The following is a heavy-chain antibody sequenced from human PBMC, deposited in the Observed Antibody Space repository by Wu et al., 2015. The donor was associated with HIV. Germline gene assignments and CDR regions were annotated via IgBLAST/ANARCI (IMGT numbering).Heavy chain of an antibody. J-gene: IGHJ6*03. CDR1: GGTFSSYA. CDR3: AATGIAVAGTYYYYYYMDV. D-gene: IGHD6-19*01. Sequence: QVQLVQSGAEVKKPGSSVKVSCKASGGTFSSYASSWVRQAPGQGLEWMGGIIPIFGTANYAQKFQGRVTITADESTSTAYMELSSLRSEDTAVYYCAATGIAVAGTYYYYYYMDVWGKGTTVTVSS. V-gene: IGHV1-69*12. CDR2: IIPIFGTA.